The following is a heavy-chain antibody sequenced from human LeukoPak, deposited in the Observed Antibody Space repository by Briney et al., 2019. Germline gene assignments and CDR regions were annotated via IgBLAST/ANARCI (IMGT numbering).Heavy chain of an antibody. CDR1: GFTFDDYA. CDR3: AKAKQYQLLSTIDY. D-gene: IGHD2-2*01. Sequence: PGGSLRLSCAASGFTFDDYAMHWVRQAPGKGLEWASGISWNSGSIGYADSVKGRFTISRDNAKNSLYLQMNSLRAEDTALYYCAKAKQYQLLSTIDYWGQGTLVTVSS. V-gene: IGHV3-9*01. CDR2: ISWNSGSI. J-gene: IGHJ4*02.